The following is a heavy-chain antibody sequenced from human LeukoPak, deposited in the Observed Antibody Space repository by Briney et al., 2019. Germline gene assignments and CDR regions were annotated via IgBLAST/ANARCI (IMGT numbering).Heavy chain of an antibody. CDR1: GGSISSYY. CDR2: IYYSGST. J-gene: IGHJ6*03. D-gene: IGHD3-10*01. Sequence: SETLSLTCTVSGGSISSYYWSWIRQSPAKGLEYIGHIYYSGSTNYSPSLKSRVTISVDTSKNQFSLNLSSVTAADTAVYYCARMVRGVILGPNYYTYHMDVWGKGTMVTVSS. CDR3: ARMVRGVILGPNYYTYHMDV. V-gene: IGHV4-59*08.